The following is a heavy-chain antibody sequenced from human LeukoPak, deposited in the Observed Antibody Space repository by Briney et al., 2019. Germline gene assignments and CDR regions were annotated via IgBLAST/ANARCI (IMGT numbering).Heavy chain of an antibody. CDR3: ARESGYDSTPLDY. CDR1: GFTFSSYW. J-gene: IGHJ4*02. D-gene: IGHD5-12*01. Sequence: GGSLRLSCAASGFTFSSYWMNWVRQAPGKGLEWVANIKQDGSEKYYVDSVKGRFTISRDNAKNSLYLQMNSLRAEDTAVYYCARESGYDSTPLDYWGQGTLVTVSS. V-gene: IGHV3-7*01. CDR2: IKQDGSEK.